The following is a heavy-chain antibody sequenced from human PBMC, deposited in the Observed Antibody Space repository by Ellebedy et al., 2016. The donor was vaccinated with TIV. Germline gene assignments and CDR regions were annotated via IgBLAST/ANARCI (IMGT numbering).Heavy chain of an antibody. CDR2: TNPRDAGT. D-gene: IGHD5-18*01. CDR1: VYTFTNYY. V-gene: IGHV1-46*01. CDR3: ARGNTAMAMVDY. J-gene: IGHJ4*02. Sequence: ASVKVSXXASVYTFTNYYMHWVRQAPGQGLEWVRGTNPRDAGTTYAQKFQDRVTMTSDTSTSTFYMDLRSLTSEDTALYYCARGNTAMAMVDYWGQGTLVTVSS.